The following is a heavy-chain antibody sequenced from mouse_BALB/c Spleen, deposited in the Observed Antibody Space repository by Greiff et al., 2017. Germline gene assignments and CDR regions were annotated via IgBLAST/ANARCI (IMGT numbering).Heavy chain of an antibody. CDR1: GFTFSNYW. J-gene: IGHJ4*01. CDR3: TSYRYDGGDY. CDR2: IRLKSNNYAT. D-gene: IGHD2-14*01. V-gene: IGHV6-6*02. Sequence: EVKVVESGGGLVQPGGSMKLSCVASGFTFSNYWMNWVRQSPEKGLEWVAEIRLKSNNYATHYAESVKGRFTISRDDSKSSVYLQMNNLRAEDTGIYYCTSYRYDGGDYWGQGTSVTVSS.